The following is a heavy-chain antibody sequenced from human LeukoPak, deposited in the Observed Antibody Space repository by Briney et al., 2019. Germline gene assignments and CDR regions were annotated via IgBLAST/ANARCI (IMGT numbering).Heavy chain of an antibody. V-gene: IGHV3-74*01. D-gene: IGHD6-25*01. CDR2: IETDGSAT. CDR1: GFTFRGHG. J-gene: IGHJ4*02. CDR3: ARGGGYRLDY. Sequence: GGSLRLSCAASGFTFRGHGMHWVRHTPGKGLEWVSAIETDGSATTYADSVEGRFSISRDNAKNILYLQMNSLRVEDTAVYYCARGGGYRLDYWGQGTLVTVSS.